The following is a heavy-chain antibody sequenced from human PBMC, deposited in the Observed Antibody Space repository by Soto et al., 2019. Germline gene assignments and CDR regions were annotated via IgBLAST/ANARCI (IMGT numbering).Heavy chain of an antibody. CDR1: GYTFTSYY. D-gene: IGHD2-15*01. V-gene: IGHV1-46*01. CDR3: ARPYCSGGSCHIYYFDY. J-gene: IGHJ4*02. CDR2: INPSGGST. Sequence: QVQLVQSGAEVKKPGASVKVSCKASGYTFTSYYMHWVRQAPGQGLEWMGIINPSGGSTSYAQKFQGRVTMTRDTSTSTVYMELSGLRSEDTAVYYCARPYCSGGSCHIYYFDYWGQGTLVTVSS.